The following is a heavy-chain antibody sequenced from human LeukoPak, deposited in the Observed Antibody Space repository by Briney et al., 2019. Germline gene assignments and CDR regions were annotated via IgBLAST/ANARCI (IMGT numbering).Heavy chain of an antibody. V-gene: IGHV3-30*03. CDR2: ISYDGSNK. CDR3: ARDEVAAAGTPDY. J-gene: IGHJ4*02. CDR1: GFTFSSYG. Sequence: PGGSLRLSCAASGFTFSSYGMHWVRQAPGKGLEWVAVISYDGSNKYYGDSVKGRFTISRDNSKNTLYLQMNSLRAEDTAVYYCARDEVAAAGTPDYWGQGTLVTVSS. D-gene: IGHD6-13*01.